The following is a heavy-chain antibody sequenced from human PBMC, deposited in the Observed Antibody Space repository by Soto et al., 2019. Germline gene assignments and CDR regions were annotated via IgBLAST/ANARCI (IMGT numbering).Heavy chain of an antibody. D-gene: IGHD3-9*01. CDR1: NASISSSNW. V-gene: IGHV4-4*02. Sequence: QVQLQESGPSLVKPSGTLSLTCVITNASISSSNWWSWVRQAPGKGLEWIGEIYHTGRTNYAPSLNDRSTMSIDKVNDRFSLGLTSLTAADTAVYYCVRDEAHYDILTGSSLGRAFDIWGQGTIVTVSS. J-gene: IGHJ3*02. CDR2: IYHTGRT. CDR3: VRDEAHYDILTGSSLGRAFDI.